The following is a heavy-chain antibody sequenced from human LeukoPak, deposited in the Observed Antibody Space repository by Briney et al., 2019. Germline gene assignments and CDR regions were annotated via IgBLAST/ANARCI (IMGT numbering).Heavy chain of an antibody. Sequence: GGSLRLSCAASGFTVSSNFMSWVRQAPGEGLEWVSVLYSGGYTVYRDSVKGRFTIPRDNSKNTLYLEMNSLRVDDTAVYFCVRSSSTTAAGLFDFWGRGTLVTVSS. D-gene: IGHD2-2*01. CDR3: VRSSSTTAAGLFDF. V-gene: IGHV3-53*01. J-gene: IGHJ4*02. CDR1: GFTVSSNF. CDR2: LYSGGYT.